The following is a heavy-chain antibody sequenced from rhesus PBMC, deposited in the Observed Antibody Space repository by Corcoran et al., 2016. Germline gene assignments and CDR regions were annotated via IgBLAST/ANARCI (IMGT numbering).Heavy chain of an antibody. D-gene: IGHD6-25*01. V-gene: IGHV4-93*02. J-gene: IGHJ5-1*01. CDR3: ARHEDIAAAGRFDV. CDR1: GGSISSSNW. Sequence: QVQLQESGPAVVKPSETLSLTCAVSGGSISSSNWWSWIRQSPGKGLEWIGGIYGSGGSPEYNPSLKSRVTISIDTSKNQFSLKLSSVTAADTAVYYCARHEDIAAAGRFDVWGPGVLVTVSS. CDR2: IYGSGGSP.